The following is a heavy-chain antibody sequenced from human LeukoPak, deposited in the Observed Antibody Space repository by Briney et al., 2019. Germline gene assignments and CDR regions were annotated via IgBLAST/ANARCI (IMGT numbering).Heavy chain of an antibody. D-gene: IGHD1-26*01. J-gene: IGHJ4*02. CDR1: GYTFTGYY. V-gene: IGHV1-2*02. CDR2: INPNSGGT. CDR3: ARDPPGGDSGSYAFDY. Sequence: ASVKVSCKASGYTFTGYYMHWVRQAPGQGLEWMGWINPNSGGTNYAQKSQGRVTMTRDTSISTAYMELSRLRSDDTAVYYCARDPPGGDSGSYAFDYWGQGTLVTVSS.